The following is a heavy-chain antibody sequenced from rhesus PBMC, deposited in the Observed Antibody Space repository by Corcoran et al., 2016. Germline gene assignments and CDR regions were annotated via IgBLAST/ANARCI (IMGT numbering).Heavy chain of an antibody. CDR2: ITDSGST. D-gene: IGHD4-29*01. V-gene: IGHV4-122*02. Sequence: QVQLQESGPGLVQPSETLSLTCAVSGGSISSGYYSWSLILQPPGKGLEWIGYITDSGSTSYNPSLKSRVTISRDTSKKQFSLKLSSVTAADTAVYYCARGYGSSPFDYWGQGVLVTVSS. CDR3: ARGYGSSPFDY. CDR1: GGSISSGYYS. J-gene: IGHJ4*01.